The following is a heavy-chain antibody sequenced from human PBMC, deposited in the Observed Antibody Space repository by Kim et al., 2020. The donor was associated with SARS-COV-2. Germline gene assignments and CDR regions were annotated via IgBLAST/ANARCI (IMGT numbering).Heavy chain of an antibody. CDR1: GGSTSSSSYY. CDR2: IYYSGST. Sequence: SETLSLTCTVSGGSTSSSSYYWGWIRQPPGKGLEWIGSIYYSGSTYYNPSLKSRVTISVDTSKNQFSLKLSSVTAADTAVYYCATEIVARLVLPSYGMDVWGQGTTVTVSS. D-gene: IGHD6-6*01. J-gene: IGHJ6*02. CDR3: ATEIVARLVLPSYGMDV. V-gene: IGHV4-39*01.